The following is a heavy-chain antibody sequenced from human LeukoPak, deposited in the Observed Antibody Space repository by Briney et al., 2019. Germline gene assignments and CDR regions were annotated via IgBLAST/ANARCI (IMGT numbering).Heavy chain of an antibody. J-gene: IGHJ4*02. CDR3: AHSPQYDSNHFYSFDY. D-gene: IGHD3-22*01. V-gene: IGHV2-5*02. CDR1: GLSLSTSGVG. Sequence: KKSGPTLVNPTQTLTLTCTFSGLSLSTSGVGVGWIRQPPGKALECLALIYWDDDKRYSPSLESRLTITKDTSKNQVVLTMTNMDPVDTATYYCAHSPQYDSNHFYSFDYWGPGTLVTVSS. CDR2: IYWDDDK.